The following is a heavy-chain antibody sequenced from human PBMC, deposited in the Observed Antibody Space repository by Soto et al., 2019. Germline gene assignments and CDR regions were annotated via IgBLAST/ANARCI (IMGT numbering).Heavy chain of an antibody. CDR2: IYPGDSDT. J-gene: IGHJ4*02. Sequence: GESLKIACKGSGYSFTSYWIGWVRQMPGKGLEWMGIIYPGDSDTRYSPSFQGQVTISADKSISTAYLQWSSLKASDTAMYYCARLRDYYDSSGPTGYFDYWGQGTLVTVSS. D-gene: IGHD3-22*01. CDR1: GYSFTSYW. V-gene: IGHV5-51*01. CDR3: ARLRDYYDSSGPTGYFDY.